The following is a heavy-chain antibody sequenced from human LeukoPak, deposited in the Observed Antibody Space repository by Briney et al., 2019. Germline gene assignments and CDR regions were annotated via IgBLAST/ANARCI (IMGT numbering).Heavy chain of an antibody. CDR2: IDTSGST. V-gene: IGHV4-4*09. CDR1: GVSISSYY. J-gene: IGHJ6*03. CDR3: ARTRWYDFWSGDYTDYYYMDV. Sequence: SETLSLTCTVSGVSISSYYMRWVRQAPGKGLEWIWAIDTSGSTNYEHSLKSRFTISRDTTKNPFYLQLSILTAADTAVYYCARTRWYDFWSGDYTDYYYMDVWGKGTTVTVSS. D-gene: IGHD3-3*01.